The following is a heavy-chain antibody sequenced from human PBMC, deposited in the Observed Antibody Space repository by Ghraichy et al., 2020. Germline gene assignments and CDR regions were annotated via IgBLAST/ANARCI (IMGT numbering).Heavy chain of an antibody. CDR3: ASSPTGNVVVVSYYYMDV. CDR2: IIPIFGTA. CDR1: GGTFSSYA. D-gene: IGHD2-15*01. Sequence: SVKVSCKASGGTFSSYAISWVRQAHGQGLEWMGGIIPIFGTANYAQKFQGRVTITADESTSTAYMELSSLRSEDTAVYYCASSPTGNVVVVSYYYMDVWGKGTTVTVSS. J-gene: IGHJ6*03. V-gene: IGHV1-69*13.